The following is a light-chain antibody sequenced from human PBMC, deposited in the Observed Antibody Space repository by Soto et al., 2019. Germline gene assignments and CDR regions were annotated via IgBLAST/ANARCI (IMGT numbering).Light chain of an antibody. CDR3: GTWDNSLSVVV. CDR2: DTN. CDR1: SSNIGNNY. V-gene: IGLV1-51*01. J-gene: IGLJ2*01. Sequence: QSVLTQPPSVSAAPGQKVTISCSGSSSNIGNNYVSWYQQLPGTAPKLLIYDTNKRPSGIPDRFSGSKSGTSATLGITGLQTGDEADYYCGTWDNSLSVVVFGGGTKLTVL.